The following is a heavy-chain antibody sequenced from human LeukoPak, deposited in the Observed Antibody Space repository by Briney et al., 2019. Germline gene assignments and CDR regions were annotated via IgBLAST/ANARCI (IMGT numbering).Heavy chain of an antibody. CDR1: GGSISSSSSY. J-gene: IGHJ4*02. CDR3: ARQAMIAVVINYFDY. Sequence: SETLSHSCTLSGGSISSSSSYRGWIRQPPGKGLEWIGSIYYSGSTYYNPSLKSRVTISVDTSKNQFSLKLSSVTAADTAVYYCARQAMIAVVINYFDYGDWGTLVTVSS. V-gene: IGHV4-39*01. CDR2: IYYSGST. D-gene: IGHD3-22*01.